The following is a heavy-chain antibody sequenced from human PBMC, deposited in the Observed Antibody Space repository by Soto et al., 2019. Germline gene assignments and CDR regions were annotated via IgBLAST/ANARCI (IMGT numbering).Heavy chain of an antibody. V-gene: IGHV1-18*01. CDR3: ARAYCSSTSCYVYAFDI. Sequence: ASVKVSCKASGYTLTSYGISWVRQAPGQGLEWMGWISAYNGNTNYAQKLQGRVTMTTDTSTSTAYMELRSLRSDDTAVYYCARAYCSSTSCYVYAFDIWGQGTMVTVSS. J-gene: IGHJ3*02. CDR2: ISAYNGNT. CDR1: GYTLTSYG. D-gene: IGHD2-2*01.